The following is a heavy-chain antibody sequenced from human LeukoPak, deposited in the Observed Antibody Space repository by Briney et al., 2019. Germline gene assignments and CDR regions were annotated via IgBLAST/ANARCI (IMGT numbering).Heavy chain of an antibody. D-gene: IGHD6-19*01. CDR2: ISGSGGST. CDR1: GFTFSSYG. CDR3: AKPTYSSGWLMENSLFDY. V-gene: IGHV3-23*01. Sequence: GGSLRLSCAASGFTFSSYGMSWVRQAPGKGLEWVSAISGSGGSTYYADSVKGRFTISRDNSKNTLYLQMNSLRAEDTAVYYCAKPTYSSGWLMENSLFDYWGQGTLVTVSS. J-gene: IGHJ4*02.